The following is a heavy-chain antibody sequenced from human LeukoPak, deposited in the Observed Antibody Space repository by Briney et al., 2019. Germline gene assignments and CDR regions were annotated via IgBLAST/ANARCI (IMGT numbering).Heavy chain of an antibody. Sequence: KPSETLSLTCTVSGGSISSYYWSWIRQPPGRGLEWIGYIYYSGSTNYNPSLKSRVTISVDTSKNQFSLKLSSVTAADTAVYYCASRSTSWSYFDYWGQGTLVTVSS. V-gene: IGHV4-59*01. D-gene: IGHD2-2*01. CDR1: GGSISSYY. CDR3: ASRSTSWSYFDY. J-gene: IGHJ4*02. CDR2: IYYSGST.